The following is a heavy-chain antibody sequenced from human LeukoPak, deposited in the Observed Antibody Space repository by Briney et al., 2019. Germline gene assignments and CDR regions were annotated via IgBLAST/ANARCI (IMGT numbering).Heavy chain of an antibody. CDR2: VFQSEST. Sequence: SETLSLTCAVSGGSISSSNWWSWVRQPPGKALEWIGWVGDVFQSESTNYSPSLKSRVTISLDKSKNQFSLSLRSVTAADAAVYYCASSNSGFNYAFDNWGQGTLVTVSS. V-gene: IGHV4-4*02. CDR3: ASSNSGFNYAFDN. CDR1: GGSISSSNW. D-gene: IGHD5-18*01. J-gene: IGHJ4*02.